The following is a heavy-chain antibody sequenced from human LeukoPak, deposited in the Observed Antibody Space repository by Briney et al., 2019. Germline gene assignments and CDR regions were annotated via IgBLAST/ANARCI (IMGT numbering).Heavy chain of an antibody. V-gene: IGHV3-7*03. CDR1: GFTFSSYW. CDR3: ARVGSGNYYKYFEH. Sequence: GGSLRLSCEASGFTFSSYWMSWVRQAPGKGLEWVANIKQDGSEKYYVDSVKGRFTISRDNAKNSLYLQMNSLRAEDTAVYYCARVGSGNYYKYFEHWGQGTLVTVSS. J-gene: IGHJ4*02. D-gene: IGHD1-26*01. CDR2: IKQDGSEK.